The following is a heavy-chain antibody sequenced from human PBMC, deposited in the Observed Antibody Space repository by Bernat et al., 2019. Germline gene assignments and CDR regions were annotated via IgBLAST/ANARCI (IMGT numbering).Heavy chain of an antibody. Sequence: QVQLVESGGGVVQPGRSLRLSCAASGFTFSSYGMHWVRQAPGKGLEWVAVISYDGSNKYYADSVKGRFTISRDNSKNTLYLQMNSPRAEDTAVYYCAKARRVVVAAAPFDYWGQGTLVTVSS. V-gene: IGHV3-30*18. CDR2: ISYDGSNK. CDR3: AKARRVVVAAAPFDY. CDR1: GFTFSSYG. J-gene: IGHJ4*02. D-gene: IGHD2-15*01.